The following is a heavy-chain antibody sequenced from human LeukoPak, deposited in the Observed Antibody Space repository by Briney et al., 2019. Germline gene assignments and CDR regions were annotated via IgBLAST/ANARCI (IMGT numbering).Heavy chain of an antibody. J-gene: IGHJ4*02. CDR3: VKDINNWYEGLDY. V-gene: IGHV3-64D*06. CDR1: GFTFSSYA. D-gene: IGHD1-1*01. CDR2: ISSNGGRT. Sequence: GGSLRLSCSASGFTFSSYAMHWVRQAPGKGLRYVSGISSNGGRTYYADSVKGRFTIPRDNSKNTLSLQMSSLRAEDTAVYYCVKDINNWYEGLDYWGQGTLVTVSS.